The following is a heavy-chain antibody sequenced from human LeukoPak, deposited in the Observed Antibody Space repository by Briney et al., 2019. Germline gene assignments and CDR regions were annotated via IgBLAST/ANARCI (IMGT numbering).Heavy chain of an antibody. D-gene: IGHD2-2*01. CDR2: IYYSGST. CDR3: ARGTFAPSITVSY. V-gene: IGHV4-39*01. J-gene: IGHJ4*02. Sequence: SETLSLTCTVSGGSISSSSYYWGWIRQPPGKGLEWIGSIYYSGSTYYNPSLKSRVTISVDTSKNQFSLKLSSVTAADTAVYYCARGTFAPSITVSYWGQGTLVTVSS. CDR1: GGSISSSSYY.